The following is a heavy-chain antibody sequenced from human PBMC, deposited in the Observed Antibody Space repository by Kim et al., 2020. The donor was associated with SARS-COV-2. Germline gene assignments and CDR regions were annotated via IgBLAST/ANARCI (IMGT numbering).Heavy chain of an antibody. Sequence: SVKVSCKASGGTFSSYAISWVRQAPGQGLEWMGGIIPIFGTANYAQKFQGRVTITADESTSTAYMELSSLRSEDTAVYYCASTIFGVVPVGYFDYWGQGTLVTVSS. CDR1: GGTFSSYA. J-gene: IGHJ4*02. D-gene: IGHD3-3*01. CDR3: ASTIFGVVPVGYFDY. V-gene: IGHV1-69*13. CDR2: IIPIFGTA.